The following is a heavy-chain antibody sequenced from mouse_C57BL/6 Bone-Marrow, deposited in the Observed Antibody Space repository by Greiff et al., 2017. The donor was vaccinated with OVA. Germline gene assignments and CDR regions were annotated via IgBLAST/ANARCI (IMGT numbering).Heavy chain of an antibody. CDR2: IDPSASYT. J-gene: IGHJ2*01. CDR1: GYTFTSYG. Sequence: QVQLQQPGAELVRPGTSVTLSCKASGYTFTSYGMHWVKQRPGQGLEWIGVIDPSASYTNYNQKFKGKATLTVDTSSSTAYMQLSSLTSEDSAVYYCARGGTAVDYWGQGTTLTVSS. CDR3: ARGGTAVDY. D-gene: IGHD2-14*01. V-gene: IGHV1-59*01.